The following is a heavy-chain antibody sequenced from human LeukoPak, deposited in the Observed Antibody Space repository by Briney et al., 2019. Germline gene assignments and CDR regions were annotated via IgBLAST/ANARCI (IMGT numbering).Heavy chain of an antibody. CDR3: ARDHQGAVAF. Sequence: PGRSLRLSCAASGFTFGSYAMHWVRQAPGKGLEWVAVISYDGSNKYYADSVKGRFTISRDNSKNTLYLQMNSLRAEDTAVYYCARDHQGAVAFWGQGTLVTVSS. V-gene: IGHV3-30-3*01. D-gene: IGHD6-19*01. CDR2: ISYDGSNK. J-gene: IGHJ4*02. CDR1: GFTFGSYA.